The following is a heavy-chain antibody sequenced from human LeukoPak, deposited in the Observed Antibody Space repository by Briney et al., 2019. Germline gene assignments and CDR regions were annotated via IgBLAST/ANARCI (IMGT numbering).Heavy chain of an antibody. CDR2: IIPIFGTA. D-gene: IGHD1-1*01. CDR3: ARERQLERGPYDY. CDR1: GGTFSSYA. Sequence: SVKVSCKASGGTFSSYAISWVRQAPGQGLEWMGGIIPIFGTANYAQKFQGRVTITADKSTSTAYMELSSLRSEDTAVYYCARERQLERGPYDYWGQGTLVTVSS. J-gene: IGHJ4*02. V-gene: IGHV1-69*06.